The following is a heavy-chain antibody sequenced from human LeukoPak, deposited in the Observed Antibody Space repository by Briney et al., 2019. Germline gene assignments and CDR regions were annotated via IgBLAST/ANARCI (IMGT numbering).Heavy chain of an antibody. CDR1: GFIFSDHY. V-gene: IGHV3-15*01. CDR3: TTQYSSGWYVAFDI. CDR2: IKSKTDGGTT. J-gene: IGHJ3*02. Sequence: GGSLRLSCAASGFIFSDHYMDWVRQAPGKGLEWVGRIKSKTDGGTTDYAAPVKGRFTISRDDSKNTLYLQMNSLKTEDTAVYYCTTQYSSGWYVAFDIWGQGTMVTVSS. D-gene: IGHD6-19*01.